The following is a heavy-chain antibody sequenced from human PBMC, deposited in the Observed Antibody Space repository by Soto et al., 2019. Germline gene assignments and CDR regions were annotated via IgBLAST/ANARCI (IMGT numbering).Heavy chain of an antibody. J-gene: IGHJ4*02. Sequence: QVQLVQSGAEVKKPGSSVKISCKASGGTFSSYAISWVRQAPGQGLEWMGGIIPIFGTANYAQKFQGRVTITADKSTSTAYMELSSLRSEDTAVYYCTLSIVGATVYGFDYWGQGTLVTVSS. V-gene: IGHV1-69*06. CDR3: TLSIVGATVYGFDY. CDR1: GGTFSSYA. CDR2: IIPIFGTA. D-gene: IGHD1-26*01.